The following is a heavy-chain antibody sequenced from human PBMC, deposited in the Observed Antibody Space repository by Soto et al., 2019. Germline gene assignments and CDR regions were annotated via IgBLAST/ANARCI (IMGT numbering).Heavy chain of an antibody. CDR3: ARDGVGATRYYYYGMDV. J-gene: IGHJ6*02. D-gene: IGHD1-26*01. Sequence: PSETLSLTCAVYGGSFSGYYWSWIRQPPGKGLEWIGEINHSGSTNYNPSLKSRVTISVDTSKNQFSLKLSSVTAADTAVYYCARDGVGATRYYYYGMDVWGQGTTVTV. CDR1: GGSFSGYY. V-gene: IGHV4-34*01. CDR2: INHSGST.